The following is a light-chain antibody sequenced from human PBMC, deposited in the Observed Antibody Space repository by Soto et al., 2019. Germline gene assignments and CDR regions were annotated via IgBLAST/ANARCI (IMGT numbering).Light chain of an antibody. J-gene: IGKJ4*01. CDR3: QQYDSSPLT. V-gene: IGKV3-20*01. CDR1: QSVSSSY. Sequence: EIVLTQSPGTLSLSPGEGATLSCRASQSVSSSYLAWYQQKPGQAPRLLIYGASSRATGIPDRFSGSGSGTDFTLTISRLEPEDFAVYYCQQYDSSPLTFSGGTKVEIK. CDR2: GAS.